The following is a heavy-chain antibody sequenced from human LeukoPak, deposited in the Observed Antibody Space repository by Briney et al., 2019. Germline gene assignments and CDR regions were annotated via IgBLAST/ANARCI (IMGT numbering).Heavy chain of an antibody. J-gene: IGHJ4*02. D-gene: IGHD6-19*01. CDR3: ARIPYSSGAIDY. CDR2: INNDGSST. Sequence: GGSLRLSCAASEFTFTSHWMHWVRQAPGKGLVWVSRINNDGSSTSYADSVKGRFTISRDNAKNTLFLQMNSLRAEDTAVYYCARIPYSSGAIDYWGQGTLVTVSS. V-gene: IGHV3-74*01. CDR1: EFTFTSHW.